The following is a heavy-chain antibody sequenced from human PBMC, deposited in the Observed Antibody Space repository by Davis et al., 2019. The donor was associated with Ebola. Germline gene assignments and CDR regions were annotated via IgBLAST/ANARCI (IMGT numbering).Heavy chain of an antibody. J-gene: IGHJ3*02. V-gene: IGHV4-59*08. CDR2: IYYDGRT. D-gene: IGHD2-21*01. Sequence: SETLSLTCSVSGGSIFTHCWTWVRQPPGKGLEWIGSIYYDGRTYYRSSLEGRVTILLDTSKNQFSLRLNSVTAADTAVYYCARGLFEFSAPSLDGFAMWGPGTMVTVSS. CDR1: GGSIFTHC. CDR3: ARGLFEFSAPSLDGFAM.